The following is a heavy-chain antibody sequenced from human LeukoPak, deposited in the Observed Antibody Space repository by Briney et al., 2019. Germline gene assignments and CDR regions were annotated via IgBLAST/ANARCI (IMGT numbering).Heavy chain of an antibody. Sequence: SAKVSCKASGATFNNYVITWVRQAPGQGLEWMAMIIPSLDIVNYAQTFQDRLTITADKSTSTAYMELRSLRSEDTAVYYCARGFGGSSGSSDYYGMDVWGQGTTVTVSS. J-gene: IGHJ6*02. D-gene: IGHD6-19*01. CDR2: IIPSLDIV. CDR1: GATFNNYV. CDR3: ARGFGGSSGSSDYYGMDV. V-gene: IGHV1-69*04.